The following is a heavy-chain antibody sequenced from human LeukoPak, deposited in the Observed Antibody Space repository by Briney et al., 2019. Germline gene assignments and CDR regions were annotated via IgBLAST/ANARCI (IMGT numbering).Heavy chain of an antibody. CDR1: GFTFSSYA. V-gene: IGHV3-23*01. CDR3: AKETVVVVAATPDAFDI. J-gene: IGHJ3*02. Sequence: GGSLRLSCAASGFTFSSYAMSWVRQAPGKGLEWVSGTSGSGGSTHYADSVKDRFTISRDNSKNTLYLQMNSLRAEDTAVYYCAKETVVVVAATPDAFDIWGQGTMVTVSS. CDR2: TSGSGGST. D-gene: IGHD2-15*01.